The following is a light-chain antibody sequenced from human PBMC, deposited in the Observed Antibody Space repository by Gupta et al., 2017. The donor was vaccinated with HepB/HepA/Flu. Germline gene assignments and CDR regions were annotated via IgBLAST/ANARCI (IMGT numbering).Light chain of an antibody. J-gene: IGKJ3*01. CDR2: DAS. V-gene: IGKV3-11*01. CDR3: QQRSNWPT. Sequence: EIVLTQSPATLSLSPGERATLSCRASQSVSSYLAWYQQKPGQAPRLLIYDASNRATGIPARFSGSGSGTDFTLTISSLEPEDFAVYYCQQRSNWPTFGPGTKVDIQ. CDR1: QSVSSY.